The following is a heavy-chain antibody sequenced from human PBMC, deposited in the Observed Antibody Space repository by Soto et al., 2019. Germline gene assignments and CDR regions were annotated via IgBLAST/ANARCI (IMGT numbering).Heavy chain of an antibody. CDR1: GYTFTSYG. V-gene: IGHV1-18*01. CDR2: ISAYNGNT. CDR3: ARDLAVRLVDY. J-gene: IGHJ4*02. D-gene: IGHD6-19*01. Sequence: QVQLVQSGAEVKKPGASVKVSCKASGYTFTSYGISWVRQAPGQGLEWMGWISAYNGNTKYAQKLQGRVTITTDTSTSTAYMEVRSLRSDDTAVYYCARDLAVRLVDYWGQGTLVTVSS.